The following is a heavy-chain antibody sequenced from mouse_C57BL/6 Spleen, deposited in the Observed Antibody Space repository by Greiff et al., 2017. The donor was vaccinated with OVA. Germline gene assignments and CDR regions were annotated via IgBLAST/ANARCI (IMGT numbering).Heavy chain of an antibody. D-gene: IGHD1-1*01. CDR1: GFNIKNTY. CDR2: IDPANGNT. CDR3: ASPYYYGSEAWFAY. V-gene: IGHV14-3*01. Sequence: EVKLVESVAELVRPGASVKLSCTASGFNIKNTYMHWVKQRPEQGLEWIGRIDPANGNTKYAPKFQGKATITADTSSNTAYLQLSSLTSEDTAIYYCASPYYYGSEAWFAYWGQGTLVTVSA. J-gene: IGHJ3*01.